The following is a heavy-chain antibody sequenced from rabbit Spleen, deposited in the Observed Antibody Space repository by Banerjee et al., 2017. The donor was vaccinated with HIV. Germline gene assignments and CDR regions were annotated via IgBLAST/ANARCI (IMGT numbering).Heavy chain of an antibody. J-gene: IGHJ4*01. CDR3: AKADCSGVSYDL. CDR1: GFDLRSYW. CDR2: IAAGSSGNT. V-gene: IGHV1S40*01. Sequence: QSLEESGGDLVKPGASLTLTCTASGFDLRSYWMCWVRQAPGKGLEWIGCIAAGSSGNTYYASWAKGRFTISKPSSTTVTLQMTSLTAADTATCFCAKADCSGVSYDLWGPGTLVTVS. D-gene: IGHD1-1*01.